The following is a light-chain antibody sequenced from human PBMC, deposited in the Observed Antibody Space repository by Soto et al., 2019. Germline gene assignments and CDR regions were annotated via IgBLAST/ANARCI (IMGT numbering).Light chain of an antibody. Sequence: QSVLTQPASVSGSPGQSIAISCTGTSSDVGGYDYVSWYQQQPDKAPKLMIYEVTKRPSGVSNRFSGSKSGNTASLTISGLQAEDVADYYCSSHTSGSTRVFGTGTKVTDL. CDR2: EVT. CDR1: SSDVGGYDY. V-gene: IGLV2-14*01. CDR3: SSHTSGSTRV. J-gene: IGLJ1*01.